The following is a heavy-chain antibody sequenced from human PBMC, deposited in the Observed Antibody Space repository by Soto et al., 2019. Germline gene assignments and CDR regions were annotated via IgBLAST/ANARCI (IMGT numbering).Heavy chain of an antibody. D-gene: IGHD2-15*01. J-gene: IGHJ4*02. CDR3: ARAKGYCSGGSCSQLLFDY. V-gene: IGHV5-51*01. CDR2: IYPGDSDT. Sequence: XESLMISCKGSGYSFISYWIAWVRQMPGKGLEWMGIIYPGDSDTRYSPSFQGQVTISADKSISTAYLQWRSLKASDTAMYYCARAKGYCSGGSCSQLLFDYWGQGPLVTVSS. CDR1: GYSFISYW.